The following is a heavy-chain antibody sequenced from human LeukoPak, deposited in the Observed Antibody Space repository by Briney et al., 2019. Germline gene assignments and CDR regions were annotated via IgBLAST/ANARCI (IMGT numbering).Heavy chain of an antibody. CDR2: IYPNASDT. V-gene: IGHV5-51*01. Sequence: GDSLKISCKGSGYSFTNYWIGWVRQMPGKGLEWMGIIYPNASDTRYSPSFRGQVTISADKSITTAYLQWNSLKASDTAMYYCALSSGAYNSAGYFDYWGQGALVTASS. CDR3: ALSSGAYNSAGYFDY. CDR1: GYSFTNYW. D-gene: IGHD2-15*01. J-gene: IGHJ4*02.